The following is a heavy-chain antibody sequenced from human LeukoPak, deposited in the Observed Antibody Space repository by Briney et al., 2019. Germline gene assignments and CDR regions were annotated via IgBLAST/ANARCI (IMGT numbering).Heavy chain of an antibody. CDR3: ARGGIAAAGTGDWFDP. Sequence: SVKVSCKASGGTFSSYAISWVRQAPGQGLEWMGGIIPIFGTANYAQKFQGRVTITADESTSTAYMELSSLRSEDTAVYYCARGGIAAAGTGDWFDPWGQGTLVTVSS. CDR2: IIPIFGTA. CDR1: GGTFSSYA. D-gene: IGHD6-13*01. J-gene: IGHJ5*02. V-gene: IGHV1-69*13.